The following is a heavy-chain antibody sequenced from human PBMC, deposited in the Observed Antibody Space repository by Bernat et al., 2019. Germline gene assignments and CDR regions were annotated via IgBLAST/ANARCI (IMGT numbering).Heavy chain of an antibody. CDR2: IDSDGSRI. Sequence: EVQLVESGGGLVQPGGSLRLSCAASGFTFSSYWMYWVRQAPGKGLVWVSGIDSDGSRITYADSVRGRFTISRDNDKKTLYLKMNSVRAEDTAVYYCASYKGGATKDYWGQGTLVTVSS. D-gene: IGHD5-12*01. CDR3: ASYKGGATKDY. V-gene: IGHV3-74*01. J-gene: IGHJ4*02. CDR1: GFTFSSYW.